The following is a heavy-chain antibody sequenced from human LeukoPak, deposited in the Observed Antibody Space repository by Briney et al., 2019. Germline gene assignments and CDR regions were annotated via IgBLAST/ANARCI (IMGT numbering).Heavy chain of an antibody. V-gene: IGHV3-48*03. CDR2: ISSSGSTI. CDR1: GFTFSSYE. J-gene: IGHJ6*02. D-gene: IGHD3-10*01. CDR3: AREVRGVTEPMDV. Sequence: GGSLRLSCAASGFTFSSYEMNWVRQAPGKGLEWVSYISSSGSTIYYADSVKGRFTISRDNAKNSLYLQMNSPRAEDTAVYYCAREVRGVTEPMDVWGQGTTVTVSS.